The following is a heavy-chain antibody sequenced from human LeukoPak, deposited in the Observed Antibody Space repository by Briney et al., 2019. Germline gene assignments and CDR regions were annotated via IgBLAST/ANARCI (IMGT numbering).Heavy chain of an antibody. CDR3: ARRIAAAGNNWFDP. Sequence: GASVKVSCKASGYTFTSYAMHWVRQAPGQRLEWIGWINAGNGNTKYSQKFQGRVTITRDTSASTAYMELSSLRSEDTAVYYCARRIAAAGNNWFDPWGQGTLVTVSS. D-gene: IGHD6-13*01. J-gene: IGHJ5*02. CDR2: INAGNGNT. CDR1: GYTFTSYA. V-gene: IGHV1-3*01.